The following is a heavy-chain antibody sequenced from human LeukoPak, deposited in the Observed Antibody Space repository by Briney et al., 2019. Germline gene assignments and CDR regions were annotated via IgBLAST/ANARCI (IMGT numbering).Heavy chain of an antibody. CDR3: AKNSGWFRFDY. CDR2: IKEDGSEE. J-gene: IGHJ4*02. Sequence: GGSLRLSCAASGFTFGGYWMDWVRQAPEKGLEWVANIKEDGSEEYYVDSVKGRFTISRDNAKNSLYLQMNSLRAEDTAVYYCAKNSGWFRFDYWGQGTLVTVSS. CDR1: GFTFGGYW. D-gene: IGHD6-13*01. V-gene: IGHV3-7*03.